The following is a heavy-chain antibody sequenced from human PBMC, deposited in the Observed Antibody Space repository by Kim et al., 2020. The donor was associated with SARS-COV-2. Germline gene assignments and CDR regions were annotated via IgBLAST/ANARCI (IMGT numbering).Heavy chain of an antibody. Sequence: GGSLRLSCGTSGFTFKEYGMTWVRQVPGEGLECVAAITWNGGVTGYADSVKGRFIISRDNANNFLYLQMNSLRVEDTAFYYCARGPDILTAPIDLWGQGTLVTVSS. J-gene: IGHJ5*02. CDR1: GFTFKEYG. CDR2: ITWNGGVT. V-gene: IGHV3-20*04. CDR3: ARGPDILTAPIDL. D-gene: IGHD3-9*01.